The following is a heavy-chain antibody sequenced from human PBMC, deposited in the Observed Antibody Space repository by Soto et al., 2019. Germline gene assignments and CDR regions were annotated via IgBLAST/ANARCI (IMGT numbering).Heavy chain of an antibody. CDR2: INSDGSST. CDR1: GFTFSSYW. V-gene: IGHV3-74*01. J-gene: IGHJ3*02. Sequence: GESLKISCAASGFTFSSYWMHWVRQAPGKGLVWVSRINSDGSSTSYADSVKGRFTISRDNAKNTLYLQMNSLRAEDTAVYYCARDHYGGNAFDIWGQGTMVTVSS. CDR3: ARDHYGGNAFDI. D-gene: IGHD4-17*01.